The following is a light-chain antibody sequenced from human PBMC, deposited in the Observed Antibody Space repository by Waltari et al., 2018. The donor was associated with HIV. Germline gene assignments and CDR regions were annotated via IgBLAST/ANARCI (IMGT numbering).Light chain of an antibody. CDR1: QSVLYNSNSKNY. Sequence: DIVLTQSPDSLAVSLGERATINCKASQSVLYNSNSKNYLSWYQQRPGQPPKLLSYWASTRESGVPDLFSGSASGTDFTLTISGLQAEDVAVYYCHKYYTTPWAFGQGTKVEIK. CDR2: WAS. J-gene: IGKJ1*01. V-gene: IGKV4-1*01. CDR3: HKYYTTPWA.